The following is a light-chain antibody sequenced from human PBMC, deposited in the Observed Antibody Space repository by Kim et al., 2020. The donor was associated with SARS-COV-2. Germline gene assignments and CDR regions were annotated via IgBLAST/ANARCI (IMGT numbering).Light chain of an antibody. CDR1: KWGDKY. J-gene: IGLJ3*02. V-gene: IGLV3-1*01. Sequence: SYELTQPHSVSVSPGQTASITCSGDKWGDKYACWYQQKPGQSPVLVIYQDSKRPSGIPERFSGSNSGNTATLTISGTQAMDEADYYCQAWDSSIRVFGGGTQLTVL. CDR2: QDS. CDR3: QAWDSSIRV.